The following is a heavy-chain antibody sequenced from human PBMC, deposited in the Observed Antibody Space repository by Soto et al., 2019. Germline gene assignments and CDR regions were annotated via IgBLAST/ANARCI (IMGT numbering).Heavy chain of an antibody. J-gene: IGHJ6*02. V-gene: IGHV3-30*18. CDR3: AKALVGYYDILTGYYMDYYYGMDV. CDR1: GFTFSSYG. CDR2: ISYDGSNK. Sequence: GGSLRLSCAASGFTFSSYGMHWVRQAPGKGLEWVAVISYDGSNKYYADSVKGRFTISRDNSKNTLYLQMNSLRAEDTAVYYCAKALVGYYDILTGYYMDYYYGMDVWGQGTTVTVSS. D-gene: IGHD3-9*01.